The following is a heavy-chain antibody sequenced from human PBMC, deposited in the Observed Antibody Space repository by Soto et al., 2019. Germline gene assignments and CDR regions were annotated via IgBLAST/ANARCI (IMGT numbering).Heavy chain of an antibody. J-gene: IGHJ4*02. CDR2: ISYDGSNK. D-gene: IGHD6-6*01. CDR1: GFTFSSYA. Sequence: PGGSLRLSCAASGFTFSSYAMHWVRQAPGKGLEWVAVISYDGSNKYYADSVKGRFTISRDNSKNTLYLQMNSLRAEDTAVYYCARGDLRQLAHFDYWGQGTLVTVSS. V-gene: IGHV3-30-3*01. CDR3: ARGDLRQLAHFDY.